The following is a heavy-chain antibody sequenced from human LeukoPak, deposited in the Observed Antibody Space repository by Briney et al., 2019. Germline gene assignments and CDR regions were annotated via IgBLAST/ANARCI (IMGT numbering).Heavy chain of an antibody. D-gene: IGHD6-13*01. CDR1: GGSFSGYY. CDR2: INHSGST. Sequence: PSETLSLTCAVYGGSFSGYYWSWIRQPPGKGLEWIGEINHSGSTNYNPSLKSRVTISVDKSKNQFSLKLSSVTAADTAVYYCARDTPAAGSFDYWGQGTLVTVSS. J-gene: IGHJ4*02. V-gene: IGHV4-34*01. CDR3: ARDTPAAGSFDY.